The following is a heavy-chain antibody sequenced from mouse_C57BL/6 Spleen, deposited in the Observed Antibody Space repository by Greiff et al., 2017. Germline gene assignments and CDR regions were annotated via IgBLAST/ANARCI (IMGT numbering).Heavy chain of an antibody. CDR1: GYTFTSYW. V-gene: IGHV1-61*01. CDR2: IYPSDSET. CDR3: ARSYRAWYFDV. D-gene: IGHD2-14*01. Sequence: QVQLQQPGAELVRPGSSVKLSCKASGYTFTSYWMDWVKQRPGQGLEWIGNIYPSDSETHYNQKFKDKATLTVDKSSSTAYMQLSSLTSEDSAVYYCARSYRAWYFDVWGTGTTVTVSS. J-gene: IGHJ1*03.